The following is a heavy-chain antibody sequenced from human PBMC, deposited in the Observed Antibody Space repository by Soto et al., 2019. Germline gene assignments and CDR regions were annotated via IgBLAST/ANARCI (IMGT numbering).Heavy chain of an antibody. D-gene: IGHD2-2*01. V-gene: IGHV1-3*05. J-gene: IGHJ5*02. CDR1: GYTFTSYA. CDR2: INAGNGNT. Sequence: QVQLVQSGAEEKKPGASVKVSCKASGYTFTSYAMHWVRQAPGQRLEWMGWINAGNGNTKYSQKFQGRVTITRDTSASTGYMELSSLRSEDTAVYYCASWPAARGHDWFDPWGQGTLVTVSS. CDR3: ASWPAARGHDWFDP.